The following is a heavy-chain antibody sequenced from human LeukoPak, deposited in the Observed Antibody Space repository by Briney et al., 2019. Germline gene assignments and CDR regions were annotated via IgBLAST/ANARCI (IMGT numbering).Heavy chain of an antibody. CDR2: IYYSGST. Sequence: PSVTLSLTCTVSGGSISSYYWSWIRQPPGKGLEWIGYIYYSGSTNYNPSLKSRVTISVDTSKNQFSLKLSSVTAADTAVYYCARGQRGYSYGPSDYWGQGTLVTVSS. CDR1: GGSISSYY. D-gene: IGHD5-18*01. CDR3: ARGQRGYSYGPSDY. J-gene: IGHJ4*02. V-gene: IGHV4-59*01.